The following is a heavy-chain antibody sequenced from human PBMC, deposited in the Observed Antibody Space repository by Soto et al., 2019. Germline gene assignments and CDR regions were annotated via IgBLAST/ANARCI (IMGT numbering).Heavy chain of an antibody. D-gene: IGHD6-19*01. Sequence: EVQLLESGGGLVQPGGSLRLSCAASGFTFSSYAMSWVRQAPGKGLEWVSAISGSGGTTYYADSVKGRFTFSRDNSKNTRYLQMNSLRAEDTDVYYCAKPSNGWFSAFDSWGQGTMVTVSS. CDR3: AKPSNGWFSAFDS. CDR2: ISGSGGTT. V-gene: IGHV3-23*01. CDR1: GFTFSSYA. J-gene: IGHJ3*02.